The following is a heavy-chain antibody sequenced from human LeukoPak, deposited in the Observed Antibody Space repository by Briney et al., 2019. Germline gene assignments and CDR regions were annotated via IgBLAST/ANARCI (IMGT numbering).Heavy chain of an antibody. D-gene: IGHD3-10*01. Sequence: ASVKVSCKVSGYTLTELSMHWVRQAPGKGLEWMGGFDPEDGETIYAKKFQGRVTMTEDTSTDTAYMELSSLRSEDTAVYYCATINGLWFGEYHGGFDYWGQGTLVTVSS. J-gene: IGHJ4*02. CDR2: FDPEDGET. CDR3: ATINGLWFGEYHGGFDY. CDR1: GYTLTELS. V-gene: IGHV1-24*01.